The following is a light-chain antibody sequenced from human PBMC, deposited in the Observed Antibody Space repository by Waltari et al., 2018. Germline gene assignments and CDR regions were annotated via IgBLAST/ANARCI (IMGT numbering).Light chain of an antibody. CDR3: AAWDDSQNGVV. V-gene: IGLV1-44*01. CDR1: SSDIGINI. CDR2: NNN. Sequence: QSVLTQPPSASGTPGQRVTISWSGRSSDIGINIVNWYQQLPGTAPKLLIYNNNQRPSGVPDRFSGSKSGTSASLAISGLQSEDEATYYCAAWDDSQNGVVFGGGTKLTI. J-gene: IGLJ2*01.